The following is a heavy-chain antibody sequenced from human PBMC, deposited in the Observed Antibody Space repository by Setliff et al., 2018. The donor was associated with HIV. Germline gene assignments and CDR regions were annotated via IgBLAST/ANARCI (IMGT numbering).Heavy chain of an antibody. CDR1: GDTFSTYV. D-gene: IGHD2-21*01. CDR3: ARDHQTMLWLDY. Sequence: SVKVSCKSSGDTFSTYVLTWVRQATGQGLEWMGGVTPILHTTNYAQKFQGRVTITADISTRTVYMELSSLTSEDTAIYYCARDHQTMLWLDYWGQGTLVTVSS. J-gene: IGHJ4*02. CDR2: VTPILHTT. V-gene: IGHV1-69*10.